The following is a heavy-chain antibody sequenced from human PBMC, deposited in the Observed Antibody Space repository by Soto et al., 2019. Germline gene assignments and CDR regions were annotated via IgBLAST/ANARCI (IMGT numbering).Heavy chain of an antibody. J-gene: IGHJ4*02. V-gene: IGHV3-21*01. CDR2: ISGSSSLR. CDR3: VRGDSRDY. Sequence: EAQLVESGGGLVKPGGSLRLSCAASGFTFSSFTLNWVRQAPGKGLEWLSSISGSSSLRYYADSVRGRFTISRDNAKNSLYLQMDSLRVEDTAVYYCVRGDSRDYWGQGTLVTVSS. CDR1: GFTFSSFT.